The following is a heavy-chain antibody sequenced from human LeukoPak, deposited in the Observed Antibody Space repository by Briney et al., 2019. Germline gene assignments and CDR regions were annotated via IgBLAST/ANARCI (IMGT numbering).Heavy chain of an antibody. CDR3: ARTRHYDFWSGYLLDY. CDR2: IYYSGST. Sequence: SETLSLTCTVSGGSISSYYWSWIRQPPGKGLECIGYIYYSGSTNYNPSLKSRVTISVDTSKNQFSLKLSSVTAADTAVYYCARTRHYDFWSGYLLDYWGQGTLVTVSS. V-gene: IGHV4-59*08. J-gene: IGHJ4*02. CDR1: GGSISSYY. D-gene: IGHD3-3*01.